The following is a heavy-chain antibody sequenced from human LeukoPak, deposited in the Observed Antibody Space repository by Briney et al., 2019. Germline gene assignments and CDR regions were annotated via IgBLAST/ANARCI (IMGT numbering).Heavy chain of an antibody. D-gene: IGHD6-6*01. CDR1: GLTFSSYA. J-gene: IGHJ4*02. CDR3: AKPRERTPYSSSFDY. V-gene: IGHV3-23*01. Sequence: GGSLRLSWAASGLTFSSYAMNWVRQAPGKGREWGSSISGSGGHTYYADCVKGRFTLSRANSKNTLYLHMHSPRAEDTAVYYCAKPRERTPYSSSFDYWGQGTLVTVSS. CDR2: ISGSGGHT.